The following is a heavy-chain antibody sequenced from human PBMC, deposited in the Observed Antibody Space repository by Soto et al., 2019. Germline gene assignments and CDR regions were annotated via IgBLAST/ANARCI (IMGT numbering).Heavy chain of an antibody. V-gene: IGHV3-30*04. CDR1: GFTFSTCA. CDR3: VREEFEAGRGHFGC. CDR2: ISYGGKNE. Sequence: QVQVVESGGGVVQPGGSLRLSCVASGFTFSTCAMHWVRQAPGKGLEWVAAISYGGKNEYYAQSVKGRFTVSRDMSKSTLYLQMNGLRTEDTAVYYCVREEFEAGRGHFGCWGQGTLVSVSS. D-gene: IGHD6-13*01. J-gene: IGHJ4*02.